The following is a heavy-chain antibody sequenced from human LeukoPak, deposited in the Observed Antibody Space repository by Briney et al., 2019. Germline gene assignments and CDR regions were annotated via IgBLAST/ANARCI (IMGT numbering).Heavy chain of an antibody. V-gene: IGHV3-74*01. CDR1: GFTFSSYW. Sequence: GGSLRLSCAASGFTFSSYWMHWVRQVPGQGLVWVSHIDGDGRIAHYGDSVKGRFTISRDNSKNTLSLQMNSLSREDTAIYYCVRRGGSDGWGAFDIWGQGTVVTVSS. D-gene: IGHD5-24*01. J-gene: IGHJ3*02. CDR2: IDGDGRIA. CDR3: VRRGGSDGWGAFDI.